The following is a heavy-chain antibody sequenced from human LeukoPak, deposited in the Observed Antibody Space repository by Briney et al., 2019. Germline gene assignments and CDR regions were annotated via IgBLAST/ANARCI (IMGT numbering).Heavy chain of an antibody. CDR1: GFTFGDYA. J-gene: IGHJ4*02. Sequence: GGSLRLSCGASGFTFGDYAFHWVRQAPGKGLEWVSSITWNSGSLAYADSVKGRFTISRDNSKNTLYLQMNSLRAEDTAVYYCAKDPFYYYDSSGYFDYWGQGTLVTVSS. D-gene: IGHD3-22*01. CDR2: ITWNSGSL. V-gene: IGHV3-9*01. CDR3: AKDPFYYYDSSGYFDY.